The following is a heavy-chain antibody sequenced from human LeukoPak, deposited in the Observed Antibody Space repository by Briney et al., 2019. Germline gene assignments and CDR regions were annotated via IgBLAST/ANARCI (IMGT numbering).Heavy chain of an antibody. CDR3: ARGDDFSGDH. V-gene: IGHV3-7*04. CDR1: GFTFSEFW. Sequence: GGSLRLSCLVSGFTFSEFWMSWVRQAPGRGLEWVANIHPEGNGKYHVESVKGRFTISRDNAKNLLFLQMNGLRVEDTAVYYCARGDDFSGDHWGQGTLVTVSS. J-gene: IGHJ4*02. D-gene: IGHD1-1*01. CDR2: IHPEGNGK.